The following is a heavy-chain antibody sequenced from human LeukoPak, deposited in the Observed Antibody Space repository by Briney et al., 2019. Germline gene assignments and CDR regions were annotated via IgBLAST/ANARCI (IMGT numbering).Heavy chain of an antibody. CDR3: ARDLGWAARDRGVITRSELSYYFDY. J-gene: IGHJ4*02. CDR2: INPSGGST. CDR1: GYTFTSYY. V-gene: IGHV1-46*01. Sequence: ASVKVSCKASGYTFTSYYMHWVRQAPGQGLEWMGIINPSGGSTSYAQKFQGRVTMTRDMSTSTVYMELSSLRSEDTAVYYCARDLGWAARDRGVITRSELSYYFDYWGQGTLVTVSS. D-gene: IGHD3-10*01.